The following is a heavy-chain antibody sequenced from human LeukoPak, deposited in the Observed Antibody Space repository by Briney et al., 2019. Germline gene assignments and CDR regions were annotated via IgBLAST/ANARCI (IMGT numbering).Heavy chain of an antibody. Sequence: GGSLRLSCAASGFTFSNNAMSWVRQAPGKGLEWVSSISASGGSTSYADSVKGRFTFSRDNSKNTLYLQMNSLRVEDTAVYYCATRVGLTRYWYFDLWGRGTLVTVFS. CDR2: ISASGGST. V-gene: IGHV3-23*01. CDR1: GFTFSNNA. J-gene: IGHJ2*01. CDR3: ATRVGLTRYWYFDL.